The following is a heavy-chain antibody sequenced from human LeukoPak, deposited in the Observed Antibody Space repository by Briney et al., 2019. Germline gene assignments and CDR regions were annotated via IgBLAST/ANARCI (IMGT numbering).Heavy chain of an antibody. V-gene: IGHV3-66*01. J-gene: IGHJ6*02. CDR2: IYSGGST. Sequence: GGSLRLSCAASGFTVSSNYMSWVRQAPGKGLEWVSVIYSGGSTYYADSVKGRFTISRDNSKNTLYLQMNSLRAEDTAVYYCARGISGGQLGDSYYYYGMDVWGQGTTVTVSS. D-gene: IGHD1-1*01. CDR3: ARGISGGQLGDSYYYYGMDV. CDR1: GFTVSSNY.